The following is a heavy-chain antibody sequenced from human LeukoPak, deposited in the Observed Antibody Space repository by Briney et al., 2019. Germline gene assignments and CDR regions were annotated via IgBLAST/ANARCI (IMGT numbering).Heavy chain of an antibody. CDR3: ARDIATNKWELRPPFDY. J-gene: IGHJ4*02. CDR2: ITSGGST. V-gene: IGHV3-21*01. D-gene: IGHD1-26*01. CDR1: GFTFSSYA. Sequence: GGSLRLSCAASGFTFSSYAMSWVRQAPGKGLEWVSLITSGGSTYYADSVKGRFTISRDNAKNSLYLQMNSLRAEDTAVYYCARDIATNKWELRPPFDYWGQGTLVTVSS.